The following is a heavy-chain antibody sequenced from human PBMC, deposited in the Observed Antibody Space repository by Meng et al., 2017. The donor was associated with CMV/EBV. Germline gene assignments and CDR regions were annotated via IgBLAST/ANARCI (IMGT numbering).Heavy chain of an antibody. V-gene: IGHV4-59*01. J-gene: IGHJ5*02. CDR2: IYYSGST. Sequence: GSLRLSCTAPGGPISSYDWSWIRQPPGKGLEWIGYIYYSGSTNYNPSLRSRVTISVDTSKNQFSLKLSSVTAADTTVYYYARLAAISYFSLGWFDPWGQGTLVTVSS. CDR1: GGPISSYD. D-gene: IGHD2-2*02. CDR3: ARLAAISYFSLGWFDP.